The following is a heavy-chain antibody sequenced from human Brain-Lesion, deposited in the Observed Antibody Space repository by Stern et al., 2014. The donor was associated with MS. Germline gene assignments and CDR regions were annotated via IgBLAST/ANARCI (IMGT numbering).Heavy chain of an antibody. CDR2: IYYSGFT. J-gene: IGHJ4*02. CDR1: GGSISSSTYY. V-gene: IGHV4-39*01. CDR3: ARHDSVPRPSQLYSARDRGPGYFDY. Sequence: QVQLGQSGPGLVKPSETLSLTCTVSGGSISSSTYYWAWIRQPPGKGLEWIGNIYYSGFTYYHPSLKSRVTISVDMSKNQFSLKLSSVTAADTAIYYCARHDSVPRPSQLYSARDRGPGYFDYWGQGTLVTVSS. D-gene: IGHD1-26*01.